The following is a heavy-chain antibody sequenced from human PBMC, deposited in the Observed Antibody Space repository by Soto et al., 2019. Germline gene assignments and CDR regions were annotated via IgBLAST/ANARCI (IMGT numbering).Heavy chain of an antibody. CDR3: AGVRLGSSFDY. Sequence: QVQLQESGPGLVKPSETLSLTCTVSGGSISSYYWSWIRQPPGKGLEWIGYIYYSGSTNYNPSLKSRVTISVDASKNQCSLKLSSVTAADTAVYYCAGVRLGSSFDYWGQGTLVTVSS. V-gene: IGHV4-59*01. D-gene: IGHD2-21*01. CDR1: GGSISSYY. CDR2: IYYSGST. J-gene: IGHJ4*02.